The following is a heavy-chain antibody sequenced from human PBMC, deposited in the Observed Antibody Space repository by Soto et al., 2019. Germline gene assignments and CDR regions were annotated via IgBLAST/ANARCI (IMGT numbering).Heavy chain of an antibody. Sequence: GASVKVSCKASGYTFTSYDINWVRQATGQGLEWMGWMNPNSGNTGYAQKFQGRVTMTRNTSISTAYMELSSLRSEDTAVDYCARGRSKYYDIGGYSLDYWGQGTLVTIAS. D-gene: IGHD3-22*01. CDR1: GYTFTSYD. CDR2: MNPNSGNT. CDR3: ARGRSKYYDIGGYSLDY. J-gene: IGHJ4*02. V-gene: IGHV1-8*01.